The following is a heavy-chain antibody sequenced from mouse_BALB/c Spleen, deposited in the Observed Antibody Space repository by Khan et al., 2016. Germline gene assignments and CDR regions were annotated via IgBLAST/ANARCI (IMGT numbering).Heavy chain of an antibody. V-gene: IGHV3-2*02. Sequence: EVQLQESGPGLVKPSQSLSLTCTVTGYSITSDYAWNWIRQFPGNKLEWMGYISYSGSTSYNPSLKSRISITRDTSKNQFFLQLNSVTTEDTATYCCARFWPGAMDYWGQGTSVTVSS. CDR2: ISYSGST. J-gene: IGHJ4*01. CDR1: GYSITSDYA. CDR3: ARFWPGAMDY.